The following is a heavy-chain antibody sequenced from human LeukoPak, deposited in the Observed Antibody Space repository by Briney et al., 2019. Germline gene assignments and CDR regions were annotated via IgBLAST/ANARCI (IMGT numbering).Heavy chain of an antibody. J-gene: IGHJ2*01. D-gene: IGHD6-13*01. CDR3: ARVYYSSTYDYWYFDL. Sequence: SETLSLTCTVSGGSISSYYWSWIRQPPGKGLEWIGYIYYSGSTNYNPSLKSRVTISVDTSKNQFSLKLSSVTAADTAVYYCARVYYSSTYDYWYFDLWGRGTLVTVSS. CDR2: IYYSGST. V-gene: IGHV4-59*01. CDR1: GGSISSYY.